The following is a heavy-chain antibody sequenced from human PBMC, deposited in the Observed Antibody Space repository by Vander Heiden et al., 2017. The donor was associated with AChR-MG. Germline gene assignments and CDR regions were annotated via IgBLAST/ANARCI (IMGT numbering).Heavy chain of an antibody. D-gene: IGHD2-15*01. CDR2: ISSSSSYI. J-gene: IGHJ4*02. CDR1: GFTFSSYS. Sequence: EVQLVESGGDLVKPGGSLSLSCAASGFTFSSYSMNWVRQAPGKGLEWVSSISSSSSYIYYADSVKGRFTISRDNAKNSLYLQMNSLRAEDTAVYYCARDFVYCSGGSCYSESYFDYWGQGTLVTVSS. V-gene: IGHV3-21*01. CDR3: ARDFVYCSGGSCYSESYFDY.